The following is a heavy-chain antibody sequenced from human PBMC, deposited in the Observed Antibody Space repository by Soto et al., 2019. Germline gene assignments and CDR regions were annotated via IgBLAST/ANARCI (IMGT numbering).Heavy chain of an antibody. D-gene: IGHD6-19*01. Sequence: EVQLLESGGGLVQPGGSLRLSCAASGFIFSSFAMSWVRQAPGKGLEWVSTISNNGGSTYSADSVKGRFTISRDNSKNTLYLQMNSLIAEDTAVYYCAKDPDISGWYQTDLDYWGQGTLVTVSS. CDR1: GFIFSSFA. J-gene: IGHJ4*02. CDR3: AKDPDISGWYQTDLDY. V-gene: IGHV3-23*01. CDR2: ISNNGGST.